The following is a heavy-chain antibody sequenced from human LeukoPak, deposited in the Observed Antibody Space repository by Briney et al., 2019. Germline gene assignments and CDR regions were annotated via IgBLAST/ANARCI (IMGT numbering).Heavy chain of an antibody. D-gene: IGHD3-22*01. Sequence: ASVEVSCKASGYTFTSYDINWVRQATGQGLEWMGWMNPNSGNTGYAQKFQGRVTMTRNTSISTAYMELSNLRSEDTAVYYCARGPITTRSHFDYWGQGTLVTVSS. CDR2: MNPNSGNT. CDR1: GYTFTSYD. J-gene: IGHJ4*02. CDR3: ARGPITTRSHFDY. V-gene: IGHV1-8*01.